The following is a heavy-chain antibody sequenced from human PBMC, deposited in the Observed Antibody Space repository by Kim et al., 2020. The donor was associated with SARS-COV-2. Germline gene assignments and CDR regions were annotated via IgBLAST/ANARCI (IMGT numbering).Heavy chain of an antibody. CDR2: ISGDGGST. V-gene: IGHV3-43*02. J-gene: IGHJ6*02. Sequence: GGSLRLSCAASGFTFDDYAMHWVRQAPGKGLEWVSLISGDGGSTYYADSVKGRFTISRDNSKNSLYLQMNSLRTEDTALYYCAKDITPWDFTMVRGVSYYYYRMDVWGQGTTVTVSS. CDR1: GFTFDDYA. D-gene: IGHD3-10*01. CDR3: AKDITPWDFTMVRGVSYYYYRMDV.